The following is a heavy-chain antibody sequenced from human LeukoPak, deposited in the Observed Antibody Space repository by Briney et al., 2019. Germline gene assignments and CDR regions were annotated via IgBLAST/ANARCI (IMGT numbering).Heavy chain of an antibody. CDR3: ARRVGPTTNFDY. V-gene: IGHV3-66*01. J-gene: IGHJ4*02. Sequence: GGSLRLSCAASGFTVSSNCMTWVRRAPGKGLEWVSVLYSGGNTYYADSVKGRFTISRDDSKNTLYLQMNSLRAEDTAVYYCARRVGPTTNFDYWGQGTLVTVSS. D-gene: IGHD1-26*01. CDR2: LYSGGNT. CDR1: GFTVSSNC.